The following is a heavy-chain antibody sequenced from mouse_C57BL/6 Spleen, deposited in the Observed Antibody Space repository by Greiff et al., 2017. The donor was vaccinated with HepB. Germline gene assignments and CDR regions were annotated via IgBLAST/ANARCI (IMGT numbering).Heavy chain of an antibody. V-gene: IGHV3-6*01. CDR3: AREEGDYDDVTFAY. CDR1: GYSITSGYY. CDR2: ISYDGSN. J-gene: IGHJ3*01. D-gene: IGHD2-4*01. Sequence: EVQLQEPGPGLVKPSQSLSLTCSVTGYSITSGYYWNWNRQIPGNKLEWRGYISYDGSNNYNPTLKNRITITRDTAKNQFFMQMNSVTTEDTATYYCAREEGDYDDVTFAYWGQGTLVTVSA.